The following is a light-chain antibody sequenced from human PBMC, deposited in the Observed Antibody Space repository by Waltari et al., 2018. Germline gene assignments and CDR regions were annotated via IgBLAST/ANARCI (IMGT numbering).Light chain of an antibody. V-gene: IGKV1-39*01. J-gene: IGKJ1*01. CDR2: AAP. CDR1: QSISSY. Sequence: DIQMTQSPSSLSASVGDRVTITCLASQSISSYLNWYKQKPGKAPKLLIYAAPSLQSGVPSRFSGSGSGTDFTLTISSLQPEDFATYYCQQSYSTPRTFGQGTKVEIK. CDR3: QQSYSTPRT.